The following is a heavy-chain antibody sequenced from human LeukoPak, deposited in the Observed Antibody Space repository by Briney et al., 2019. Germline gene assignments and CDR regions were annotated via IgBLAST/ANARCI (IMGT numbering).Heavy chain of an antibody. J-gene: IGHJ5*02. Sequence: ASVKVSCKASGYTFTSYGISWVRQAPGQGLEWMGWMHPNTGVTKLVEKFQGRVAMTRDTSVTTAYMELSSLITDDTAIYYCARIGCVGAICHGWFDPWGQGTLVTVSS. D-gene: IGHD4/OR15-4a*01. CDR1: GYTFTSYG. CDR2: MHPNTGVT. V-gene: IGHV1-2*02. CDR3: ARIGCVGAICHGWFDP.